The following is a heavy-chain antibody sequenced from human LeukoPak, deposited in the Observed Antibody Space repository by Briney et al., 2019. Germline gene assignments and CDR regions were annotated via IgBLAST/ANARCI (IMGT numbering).Heavy chain of an antibody. J-gene: IGHJ4*02. CDR1: GYTFTSYA. Sequence: ASVKVSCKASGYTFTSYAMSWVRQAPGQGLEWMGWINTNTGNPTYAQGFTGRFVFSLDTSVSTAYLQISSLKAEDTAVYYCARDVDGYNSDYFDYWGQGTLVTVSS. V-gene: IGHV7-4-1*02. CDR3: ARDVDGYNSDYFDY. CDR2: INTNTGNP. D-gene: IGHD5-24*01.